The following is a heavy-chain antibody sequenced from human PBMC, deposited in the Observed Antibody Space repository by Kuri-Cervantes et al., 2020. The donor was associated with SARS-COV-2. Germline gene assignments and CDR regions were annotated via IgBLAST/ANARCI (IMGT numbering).Heavy chain of an antibody. D-gene: IGHD3-16*01. Sequence: LSLTSASSGFTFSSYSMTWVRHAPGKGLESVSSISSSSRTIYYADSVTGRFTISRDNAKNSLYLHMNSLRAEDTAVYYSARDYGPWGQGTLVTVSS. CDR2: ISSSSRTI. V-gene: IGHV3-48*01. J-gene: IGHJ5*02. CDR1: GFTFSSYS. CDR3: ARDYGP.